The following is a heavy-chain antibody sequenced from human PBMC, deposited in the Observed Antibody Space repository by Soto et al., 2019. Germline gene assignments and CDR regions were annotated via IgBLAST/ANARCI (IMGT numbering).Heavy chain of an antibody. CDR1: GYTFTSYD. CDR2: MNPNSGNT. CDR3: ARGYYYGSGRPTPGGMDV. J-gene: IGHJ6*02. D-gene: IGHD3-10*01. V-gene: IGHV1-8*01. Sequence: ASVKVSCKASGYTFTSYDINWVRQATGQGLEWMGWMNPNSGNTGYAQKLQGRVTMTTDTSTSTAYMELRSLRSDDTAVYYCARGYYYGSGRPTPGGMDVWGQGTTVTVSS.